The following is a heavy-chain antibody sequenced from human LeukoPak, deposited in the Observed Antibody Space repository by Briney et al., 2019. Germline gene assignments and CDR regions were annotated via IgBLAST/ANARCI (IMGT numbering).Heavy chain of an antibody. V-gene: IGHV1-2*02. CDR1: GYTFTGYY. CDR2: INPNSGGT. CDR3: AREAESSGWSFDY. Sequence: ASVKVSCKTSGYTFTGYYIHWVRQAPGQGLEWMGWINPNSGGTNYAQKFQGRVTMTRDTSISTAYMELSRLRSDDTAVYYCAREAESSGWSFDYWGQGTLVTVSS. J-gene: IGHJ4*02. D-gene: IGHD6-19*01.